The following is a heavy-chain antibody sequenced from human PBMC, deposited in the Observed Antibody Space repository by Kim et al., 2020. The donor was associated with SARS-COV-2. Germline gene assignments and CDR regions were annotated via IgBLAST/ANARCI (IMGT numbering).Heavy chain of an antibody. Sequence: GGSLRLSCAASGFTFSSYSMNWVRQAPGKGLEWVSSISSSSSYIYYADSVKGRFTISRDNAKNSLYLQMNSLRAEDTAVYYCARDYSYGVLLYYYGMDVWGQGTTVTVSS. CDR2: ISSSSSYI. CDR1: GFTFSSYS. D-gene: IGHD5-18*01. V-gene: IGHV3-21*01. J-gene: IGHJ6*02. CDR3: ARDYSYGVLLYYYGMDV.